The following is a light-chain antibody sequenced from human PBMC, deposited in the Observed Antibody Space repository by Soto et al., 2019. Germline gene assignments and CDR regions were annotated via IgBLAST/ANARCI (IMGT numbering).Light chain of an antibody. CDR1: QGISNY. Sequence: DIQMTQSPSSLSASVGDRVTITCRASQGISNYLAWYQQKPGKVPKLLIYAASTLQSGVPSRFSGSGSGTDFTLTISSLQPEDVATYYCQKYNSARPKFTFGHGTKVDIK. J-gene: IGKJ3*01. V-gene: IGKV1-27*01. CDR2: AAS. CDR3: QKYNSARPKFT.